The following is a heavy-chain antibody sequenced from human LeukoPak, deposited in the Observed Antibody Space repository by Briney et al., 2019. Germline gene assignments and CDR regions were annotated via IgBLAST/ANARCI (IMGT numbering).Heavy chain of an antibody. CDR2: ISYEGSAK. CDR3: ARATVGDSSWDY. D-gene: IGHD6-13*01. Sequence: GRSLRLSCAASGFTFSRYALHWVRQAPGKGLDWVALISYEGSAKYYADSVRGRFTISRDNSKSTLYLQVNSLRPEDTAVYYCARATVGDSSWDYWGQGTLVTVSS. J-gene: IGHJ4*02. CDR1: GFTFSRYA. V-gene: IGHV3-30*14.